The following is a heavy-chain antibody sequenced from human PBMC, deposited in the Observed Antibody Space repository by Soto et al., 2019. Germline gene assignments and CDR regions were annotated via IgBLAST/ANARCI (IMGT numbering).Heavy chain of an antibody. D-gene: IGHD3-3*01. CDR2: ISAYNSNT. V-gene: IGHV1-18*04. CDR1: GYTFTSYG. CDR3: SRVIYHDFHGCMDV. Sequence: RASVKVSCKASGYTFTSYGISWVRQAPGQGLEWMGWISAYNSNTNYAQKLQGRVTMTTDTSTSTAYMELRSLRSDDTALYYCSRVIYHDFHGCMDVWGQGTTVTVSS. J-gene: IGHJ6*02.